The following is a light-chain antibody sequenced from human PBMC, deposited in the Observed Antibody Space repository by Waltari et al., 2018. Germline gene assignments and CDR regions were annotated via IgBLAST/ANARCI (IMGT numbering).Light chain of an antibody. CDR1: QSVSDY. CDR3: QQRVNLPIS. V-gene: IGKV3-11*01. J-gene: IGKJ5*01. CDR2: AAS. Sequence: EIVLTQSPATLSLSPGESATLSCRASQSVSDYLAWYQQKPGQAPRLLIYAASNRATGIPARFSGSGSGTDFTLTISSLEPEDFAVYYCQQRVNLPISFGQGTRLEIK.